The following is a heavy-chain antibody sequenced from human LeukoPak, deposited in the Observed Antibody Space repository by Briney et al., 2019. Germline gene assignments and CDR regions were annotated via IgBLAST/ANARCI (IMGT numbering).Heavy chain of an antibody. V-gene: IGHV4-59*01. CDR1: GGSISDYY. D-gene: IGHD6-19*01. Sequence: SETLSLTCTVSGGSISDYYWSWTRQPPGKGLEWIGDIYDSGSTNYNPSLKSRVTISVDTSKNQFSLRLSSVTAADTAVYYCARGAGWYQFWGLGTLVTVSS. J-gene: IGHJ4*02. CDR2: IYDSGST. CDR3: ARGAGWYQF.